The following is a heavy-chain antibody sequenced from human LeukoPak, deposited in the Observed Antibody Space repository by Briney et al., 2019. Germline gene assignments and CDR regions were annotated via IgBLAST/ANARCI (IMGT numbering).Heavy chain of an antibody. Sequence: PSETLSLTCTVSGDSIGSDYWSWLRQSPGKGLEWIGYIYYSGSTNYNPSLKSRVTISVDTSKNQFSLKLSPVTAADTAVYYCTRGSIAYYYMDVWGKGTTVTISS. V-gene: IGHV4-59*01. J-gene: IGHJ6*03. CDR3: TRGSIAYYYMDV. D-gene: IGHD3-22*01. CDR2: IYYSGST. CDR1: GDSIGSDY.